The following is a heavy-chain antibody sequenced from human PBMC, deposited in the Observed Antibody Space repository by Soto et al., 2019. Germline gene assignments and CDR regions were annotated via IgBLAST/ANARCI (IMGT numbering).Heavy chain of an antibody. D-gene: IGHD3-22*01. Sequence: SVKVSCKASGGTFSSYTISWVRQAPGQGLEWMGRIITSIGITNVAQKFQGRVTFTGDTSASTVYMEVSSLRSEDTAVYYCARAAYYYESSGYYPGDYWGQ. J-gene: IGHJ4*02. CDR3: ARAAYYYESSGYYPGDY. CDR1: GGTFSSYT. V-gene: IGHV1-69*02. CDR2: IITSIGIT.